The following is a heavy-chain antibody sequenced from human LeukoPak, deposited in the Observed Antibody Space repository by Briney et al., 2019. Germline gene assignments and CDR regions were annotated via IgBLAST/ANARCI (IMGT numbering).Heavy chain of an antibody. Sequence: GGSLRLPCAASGFTVSGNYMSWVRHAPGKGLEWVSVIYGGGTTYYADSVKGRFTISRDDSKNTLYLHMNTLRAEDTAVYYCASDSGRFDYWGQGTLVTVSS. D-gene: IGHD1-26*01. J-gene: IGHJ4*02. CDR1: GFTVSGNY. V-gene: IGHV3-66*01. CDR2: IYGGGTT. CDR3: ASDSGRFDY.